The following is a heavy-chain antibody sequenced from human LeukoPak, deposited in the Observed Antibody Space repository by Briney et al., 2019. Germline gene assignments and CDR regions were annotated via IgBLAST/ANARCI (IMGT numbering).Heavy chain of an antibody. V-gene: IGHV3-30*02. D-gene: IGHD5-18*01. CDR3: AKDLTRGYSADGSVFDS. CDR2: IRNDGSYD. CDR1: RFTFTDYG. J-gene: IGHJ4*02. Sequence: GGSLRLSCAASRFTFTDYGMNWVRQAPGKGLEWVAFIRNDGSYDYSADSVKGRFSISRDNSKSTVYLQMNGLRAEDTAVYYCAKDLTRGYSADGSVFDSWGQGTLVAVSS.